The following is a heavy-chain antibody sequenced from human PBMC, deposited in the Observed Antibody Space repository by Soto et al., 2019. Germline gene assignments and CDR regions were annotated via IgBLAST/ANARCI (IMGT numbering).Heavy chain of an antibody. CDR3: AKDTSGWYVGFDY. Sequence: GGSLRLSCAASGFTFSDYGVHWFRQAPGKGLEWVAIISYDGNTKYYADSVKGRFTISRDNSKNTLYLQMNSLRAEDSAVYYCAKDTSGWYVGFDYWGRVTLVTVSS. CDR2: ISYDGNTK. J-gene: IGHJ4*02. V-gene: IGHV3-30*18. D-gene: IGHD6-19*01. CDR1: GFTFSDYG.